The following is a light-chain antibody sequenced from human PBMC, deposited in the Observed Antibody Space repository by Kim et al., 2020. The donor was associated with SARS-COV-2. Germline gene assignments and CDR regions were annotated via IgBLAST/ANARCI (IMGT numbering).Light chain of an antibody. CDR1: KLGDKY. Sequence: SPGQTASITCSGDKLGDKYACWYQQKPGQSPVLVIYQDSKRPSGIPERFSGSNSGNTATLTISGTQAMDEADYYCQAWDSSTDVVFGGGTKLTV. J-gene: IGLJ2*01. CDR3: QAWDSSTDVV. CDR2: QDS. V-gene: IGLV3-1*01.